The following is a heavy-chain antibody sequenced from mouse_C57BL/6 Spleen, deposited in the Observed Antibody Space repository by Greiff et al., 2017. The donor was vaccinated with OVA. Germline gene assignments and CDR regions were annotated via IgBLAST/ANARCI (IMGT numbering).Heavy chain of an antibody. V-gene: IGHV1-15*01. Sequence: QVQLQQSGAELVRPGASVTLSCKASGYTFTDYEMHWVKQTPVHGLEWIGAIDPETGGTAYNQKVKGKAVLTADKSSRTAYMGLRSLTSEDSAVYYCTSPDYWSQGTTLTVSS. CDR2: IDPETGGT. CDR1: GYTFTDYE. CDR3: TSPDY. J-gene: IGHJ2*01.